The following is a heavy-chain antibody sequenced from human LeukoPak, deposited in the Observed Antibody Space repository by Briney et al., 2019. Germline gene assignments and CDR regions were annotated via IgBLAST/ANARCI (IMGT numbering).Heavy chain of an antibody. J-gene: IGHJ6*03. V-gene: IGHV4-38-2*02. CDR2: IYHSGST. D-gene: IGHD4-23*01. Sequence: PSETLSLTCTVSGYSISSGYYWGWIRQPPGKGLEWIGSIYHSGSTYYNPSLESRVTISVDTSKNQFSLKLSSVTAADTAVYYCARFPTVAYYYMDVWGKGTMVTVSS. CDR3: ARFPTVAYYYMDV. CDR1: GYSISSGYY.